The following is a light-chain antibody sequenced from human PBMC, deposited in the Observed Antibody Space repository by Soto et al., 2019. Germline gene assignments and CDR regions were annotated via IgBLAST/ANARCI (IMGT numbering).Light chain of an antibody. CDR1: QSVSPSS. CDR2: DTS. V-gene: IGKV3-11*01. Sequence: EIELTQSPGTLSLSPGERATLSCRASQSVSPSSLAWYQQRPGQPPRLLIYDTSNRATGIPARFSGSGSGTDFTLTISGLEPADLGVYYCQQRHNWPITFGQGTRLEIK. CDR3: QQRHNWPIT. J-gene: IGKJ5*01.